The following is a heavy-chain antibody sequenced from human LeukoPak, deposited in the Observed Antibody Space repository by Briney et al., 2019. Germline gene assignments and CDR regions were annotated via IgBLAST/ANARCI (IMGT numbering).Heavy chain of an antibody. V-gene: IGHV1-3*01. Sequence: ASVKVSCKASGYTFNSHPMHWVRQAPGQRLEWMGWINADNGNTRYSQKLQGRVTITRDTSANTAYVELSGLRSDDTAVYYCAREAGTNWTFGEYFPFWGQGTLVTVSA. CDR2: INADNGNT. CDR3: AREAGTNWTFGEYFPF. J-gene: IGHJ1*01. D-gene: IGHD1-1*01. CDR1: GYTFNSHP.